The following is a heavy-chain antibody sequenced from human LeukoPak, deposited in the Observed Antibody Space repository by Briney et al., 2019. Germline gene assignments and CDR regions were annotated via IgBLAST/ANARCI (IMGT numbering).Heavy chain of an antibody. V-gene: IGHV3-23*01. CDR1: GFTFSSYA. CDR2: IVAIGTRT. CDR3: AKTVFDYEFDH. D-gene: IGHD3-9*01. J-gene: IGHJ4*02. Sequence: LAGGSLRLSCAASGFTFSSYAMAWVRQAPGKGLEWVSTIVAIGTRTFYTDSVKGRFIISRGNSKNTLYVQMNSLRADDTAVYYCAKTVFDYEFDHWGQGTLVTVSS.